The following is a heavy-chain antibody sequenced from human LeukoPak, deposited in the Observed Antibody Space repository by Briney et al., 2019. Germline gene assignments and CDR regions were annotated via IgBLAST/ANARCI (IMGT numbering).Heavy chain of an antibody. CDR2: IWYDGSNK. CDR3: ARGDIVVSPPDAFDI. Sequence: GGSPRLSCAASGFTFSSYGMHWVRQAPGKGLEWVAVIWYDGSNKYYANSVKGRFTISRDNSKNTLYLQMNSLRAEDTAVYYCARGDIVVSPPDAFDIWGQGTMVTVSS. CDR1: GFTFSSYG. D-gene: IGHD2-15*01. J-gene: IGHJ3*02. V-gene: IGHV3-33*01.